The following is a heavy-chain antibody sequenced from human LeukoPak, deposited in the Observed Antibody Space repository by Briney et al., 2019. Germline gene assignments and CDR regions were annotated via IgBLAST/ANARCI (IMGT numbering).Heavy chain of an antibody. Sequence: PGGSLRPSCAASGFTFSSYEMNWVRQAPGKGLEWVSYISSSGSTIYYADSVKGRLTISRDNAKNSLYLQMNSLRAEDTAVYYCARDYDSSGYYDPHWGQGTLVTVSS. CDR3: ARDYDSSGYYDPH. V-gene: IGHV3-48*03. CDR2: ISSSGSTI. D-gene: IGHD3-22*01. CDR1: GFTFSSYE. J-gene: IGHJ4*02.